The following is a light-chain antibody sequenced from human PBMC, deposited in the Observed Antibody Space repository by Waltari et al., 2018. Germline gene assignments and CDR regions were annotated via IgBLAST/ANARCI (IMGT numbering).Light chain of an antibody. J-gene: IGKJ1*01. Sequence: EIVMTQSPATLSVSPGERATLSCRAGHPVSSNLAWYQQKPGQAPRLPIHGASTRATGIPGRGSASGAGTEFTLTISSLQSEDSAVYFCQQYDNWFWTFGQGTKVEVK. CDR2: GAS. V-gene: IGKV3-15*01. CDR1: HPVSSN. CDR3: QQYDNWFWT.